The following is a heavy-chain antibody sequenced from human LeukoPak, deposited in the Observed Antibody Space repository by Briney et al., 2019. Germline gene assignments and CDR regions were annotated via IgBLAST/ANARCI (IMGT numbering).Heavy chain of an antibody. V-gene: IGHV3-48*03. D-gene: IGHD4-17*01. CDR1: GFSFSSYE. CDR2: IGSSGSTV. J-gene: IGHJ3*02. Sequence: GGSLRLSCAASGFSFSSYEMNWVRQAPEKGLEWVSYIGSSGSTVYYADSVKGRFTISRDNAKNSLYLQMNSLRDEDTAVYYCARDTLLYADSPDAFDMWGQGTMVTVSS. CDR3: ARDTLLYADSPDAFDM.